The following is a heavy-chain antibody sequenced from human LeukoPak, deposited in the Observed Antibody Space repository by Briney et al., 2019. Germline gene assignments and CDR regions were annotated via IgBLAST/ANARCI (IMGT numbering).Heavy chain of an antibody. CDR3: ARATPPQLERLDY. J-gene: IGHJ4*02. D-gene: IGHD1-1*01. CDR2: VYYSGST. V-gene: IGHV4-59*02. CDR1: GGSVSGYY. Sequence: SETLSLTCVVSGGSVSGYYWGWIRQPPGRGLEWIGYVYYSGSTNYNPSFKSRITISVDTSRNQFSLQLSSVTAADTAVYYCARATPPQLERLDYWGQGTLVTVSS.